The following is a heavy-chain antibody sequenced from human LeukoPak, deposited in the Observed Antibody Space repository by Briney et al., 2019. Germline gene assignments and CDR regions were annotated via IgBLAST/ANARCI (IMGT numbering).Heavy chain of an antibody. V-gene: IGHV3-43D*04. CDR2: ISWDGGST. J-gene: IGHJ4*02. Sequence: PGGALRLSCAASGFTFYDYVMPWVRQAPGKGLEWVSLISWDGGSTYYADSVKGRFTIYRDNSKNSLYLQMNSLRAEDTALYYCATDIMEAVAGAYLFDYWGQGTPVTVSS. CDR3: ATDIMEAVAGAYLFDY. D-gene: IGHD6-19*01. CDR1: GFTFYDYV.